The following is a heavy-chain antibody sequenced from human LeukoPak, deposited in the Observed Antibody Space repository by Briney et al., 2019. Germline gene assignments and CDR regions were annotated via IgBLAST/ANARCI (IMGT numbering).Heavy chain of an antibody. D-gene: IGHD3-22*01. CDR1: GYTFTGYY. Sequence: ASVKVSCKASGYTFTGYYMHWVRQAPGQGLEWMGWINPNSGGTNYAQKFQGRVTMTRDTSISTAYMELSRLRSDDTAVYYCARDIHNYDSSGYHSWGQGTLVTVSS. CDR3: ARDIHNYDSSGYHS. CDR2: INPNSGGT. V-gene: IGHV1-2*02. J-gene: IGHJ4*02.